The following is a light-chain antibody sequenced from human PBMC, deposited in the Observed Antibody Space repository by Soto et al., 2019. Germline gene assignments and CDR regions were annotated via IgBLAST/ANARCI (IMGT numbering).Light chain of an antibody. CDR3: QHYGDWPPDT. CDR2: GAS. J-gene: IGKJ2*01. V-gene: IGKV3-15*01. Sequence: EVVLTQSPATLSVSPGDRATLSCRASQSVSRNLAWYQQKPGQAPRLLIYGASTRATGVPARFSGSGSATEFTLSITSLHSEDDAVYYCQHYGDWPPDTFGQGTKLEI. CDR1: QSVSRN.